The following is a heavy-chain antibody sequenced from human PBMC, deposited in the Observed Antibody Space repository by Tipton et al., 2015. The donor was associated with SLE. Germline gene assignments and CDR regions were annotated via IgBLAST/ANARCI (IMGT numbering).Heavy chain of an antibody. Sequence: TLSLTCTVSGGSINSYYWSWIRQPPGKGLEWIGYVHYSGSTKYNPSLEYRVTMSLDTSKNQFSLELRSVTAADTAVYYCARLPDHSDSRDHWGQGTLVTVSS. CDR3: ARLPDHSDSRDH. CDR2: VHYSGST. V-gene: IGHV4-59*08. CDR1: GGSINSYY. J-gene: IGHJ4*02. D-gene: IGHD4-11*01.